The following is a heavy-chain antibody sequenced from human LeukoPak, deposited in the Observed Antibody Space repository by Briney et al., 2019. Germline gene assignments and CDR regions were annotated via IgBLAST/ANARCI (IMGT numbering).Heavy chain of an antibody. V-gene: IGHV3-49*04. Sequence: PGRSLRLSCTASGFTFGDYAMSWVRQAPGKGLEWVGSFRSKAYGGTTEYAASVKGRFTISRDDSKSIAYLQMNSLKTEDTAVYYCTYSGYDYQELFDYWGQGTLVTVSS. CDR2: FRSKAYGGTT. J-gene: IGHJ4*02. CDR1: GFTFGDYA. D-gene: IGHD5-12*01. CDR3: TYSGYDYQELFDY.